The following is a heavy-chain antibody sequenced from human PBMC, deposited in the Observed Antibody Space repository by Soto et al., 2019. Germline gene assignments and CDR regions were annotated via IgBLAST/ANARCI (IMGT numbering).Heavy chain of an antibody. Sequence: EVQLLESGGGLVQPGGSLRLSCAASGFTFSSYAMSWVRQAPGMGLEWVSTIGGSGGSTYYGDSVKGRFTISRDSSKNTLYLQMSSLRAEDTAVYYCAKGLTNWASTRGGGNASDIWGQGTRVTVSS. CDR3: AKGLTNWASTRGGGNASDI. CDR1: GFTFSSYA. V-gene: IGHV3-23*01. CDR2: IGGSGGST. J-gene: IGHJ3*02. D-gene: IGHD7-27*01.